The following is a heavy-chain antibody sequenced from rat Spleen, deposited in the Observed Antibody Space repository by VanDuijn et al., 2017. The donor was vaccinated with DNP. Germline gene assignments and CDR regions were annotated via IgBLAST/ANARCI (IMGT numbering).Heavy chain of an antibody. Sequence: QVQLQQSGTELTKPGSSVKISCKASGYTFTSYFITWIKQTTGQGLEYIGYINTGNGGANYNEKFKGKATLTVDRSSSTAFMERSSLTPDDSAVYYCARDYGYNLYAMDAWGQGTSVTVSS. CDR3: ARDYGYNLYAMDA. J-gene: IGHJ4*01. V-gene: IGHV1-43*01. CDR2: INTGNGGA. D-gene: IGHD1-6*01. CDR1: GYTFTSYF.